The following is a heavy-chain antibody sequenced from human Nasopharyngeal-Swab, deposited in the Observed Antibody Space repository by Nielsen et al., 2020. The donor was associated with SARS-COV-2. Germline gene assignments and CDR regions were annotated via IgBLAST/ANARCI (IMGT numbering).Heavy chain of an antibody. Sequence: ASVKVSCKASGYTFTSYGISWVRQAPGQGLEWMGWISAYNGNTNYAQKLQGRVTMTTDTSTSTAYMELSSLRSEDTAVYYCARDNDGVAAAGTGYYYYYMDVWGKGTTVTVSS. V-gene: IGHV1-18*04. CDR3: ARDNDGVAAAGTGYYYYYMDV. D-gene: IGHD6-13*01. CDR2: ISAYNGNT. J-gene: IGHJ6*03. CDR1: GYTFTSYG.